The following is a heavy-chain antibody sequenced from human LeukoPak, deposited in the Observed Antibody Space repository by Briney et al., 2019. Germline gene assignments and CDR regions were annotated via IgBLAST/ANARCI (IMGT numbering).Heavy chain of an antibody. CDR1: GFTFDDYA. CDR3: AKDLATVTTFGFDY. V-gene: IGHV3-9*03. J-gene: IGHJ4*02. Sequence: GRSLRLSCAASGFTFDDYAMHWVRQAPGKGLEWVSGISWNSGSIGYADSVKGRFTISRDNAKNSLYLQMNSLRAEDMALYYCAKDLATVTTFGFDYWGQGTLVTVSS. CDR2: ISWNSGSI. D-gene: IGHD4-17*01.